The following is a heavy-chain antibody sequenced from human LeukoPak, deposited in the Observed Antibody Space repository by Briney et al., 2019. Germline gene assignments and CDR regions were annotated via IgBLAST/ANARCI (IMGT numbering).Heavy chain of an antibody. CDR2: INPNSGNT. CDR3: ARDLGLVV. V-gene: IGHV1-18*04. Sequence: ASVKVSCKASGYTFTGYYMHWVRQAPGQGLEWMGWINPNSGNTNYAQKLQGRVTMTTDTSTSTAYMELRSLRSDDTAVYYCARDLGLVVWGQGTLVTVSS. J-gene: IGHJ4*02. D-gene: IGHD3-16*01. CDR1: GYTFTGYY.